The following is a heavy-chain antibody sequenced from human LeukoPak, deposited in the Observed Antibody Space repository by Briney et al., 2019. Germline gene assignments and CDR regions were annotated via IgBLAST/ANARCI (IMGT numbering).Heavy chain of an antibody. CDR2: ISYDGSNK. J-gene: IGHJ3*02. Sequence: PVGSLPLSCAASGFTFSSYGMHWVRQAPGKGLGWVAIISYDGSNKYYADSVKGRFTISRDNSKNTLYLQMNSPRAEDTAVYYCAKLYAGGSGSYYLDAFDIWGQGTIFSFSS. D-gene: IGHD3-10*01. V-gene: IGHV3-30*18. CDR3: AKLYAGGSGSYYLDAFDI. CDR1: GFTFSSYG.